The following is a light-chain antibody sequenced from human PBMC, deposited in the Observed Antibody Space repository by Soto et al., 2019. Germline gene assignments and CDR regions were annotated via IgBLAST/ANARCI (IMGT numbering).Light chain of an antibody. CDR3: GTWDSSLSAVV. V-gene: IGLV1-51*02. J-gene: IGLJ2*01. CDR1: SSNIGNNF. Sequence: QSVLTQPPSVSAAPRQKVTISCSGSSSNIGNNFVSWYQHLPGTPPKLLIFENDKLPLGIPDRFSASKSGTSATLGITGLQTGDEADYYCGTWDSSLSAVVFGGGTKVTVL. CDR2: END.